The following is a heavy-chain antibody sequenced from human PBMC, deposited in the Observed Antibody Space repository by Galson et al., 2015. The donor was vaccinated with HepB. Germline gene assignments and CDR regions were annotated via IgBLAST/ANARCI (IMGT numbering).Heavy chain of an antibody. D-gene: IGHD6-13*01. V-gene: IGHV3-30*18. Sequence: SLRLSCAASGFTFSSYGMHWVRQAPGKGLEWVAVISYDGSNKYYADSVKGRFTISRDNSKNTLYLQMNSLRAEDTAVYYCAKDRYSSSWTGGRFDYWGQGTLVTVSS. CDR3: AKDRYSSSWTGGRFDY. CDR1: GFTFSSYG. J-gene: IGHJ4*02. CDR2: ISYDGSNK.